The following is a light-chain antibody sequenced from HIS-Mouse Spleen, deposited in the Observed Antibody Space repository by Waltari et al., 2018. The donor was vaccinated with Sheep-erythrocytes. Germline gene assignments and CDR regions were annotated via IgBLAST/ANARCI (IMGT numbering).Light chain of an antibody. CDR1: QSVSSY. V-gene: IGKV3-11*01. J-gene: IGKJ2*01. CDR3: QQRSNWYT. Sequence: EIVLTQSPATLSLSPGERATLSCRASQSVSSYLAWYQQKPGQAPRLLLYDASNRATGIPARFSGSGSGTDFTLTISSLEHEDFAVYYCQQRSNWYTFGQGTKLEIK. CDR2: DAS.